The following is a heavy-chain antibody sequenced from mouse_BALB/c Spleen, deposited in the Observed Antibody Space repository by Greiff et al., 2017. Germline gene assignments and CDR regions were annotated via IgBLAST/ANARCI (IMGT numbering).Heavy chain of an antibody. V-gene: IGHV1-15*01. J-gene: IGHJ1*01. Sequence: QVQLKQSGAELVRPGASVTLSCKASGYTFTDYEMHWVKQTPVHGLEWIGAIDPETGGTAYNQKFKGKATLTADKSSSTAYMELRSLTSEDSAVYYCTRGDGYYGYWYFDVWGAGTTVTVSS. CDR1: GYTFTDYE. CDR2: IDPETGGT. D-gene: IGHD2-3*01. CDR3: TRGDGYYGYWYFDV.